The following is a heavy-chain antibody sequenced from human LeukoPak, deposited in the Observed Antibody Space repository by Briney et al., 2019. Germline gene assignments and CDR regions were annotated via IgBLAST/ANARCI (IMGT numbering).Heavy chain of an antibody. V-gene: IGHV3-23*01. Sequence: GGSLRLSCAASGFTFSSYAMSSVRQAPGKGLEWVSTISGGGDSTYYADSVKGRFTISRDNSKNTLYLQMNSLRAEDTAVYYCAKGILYNWFDPWGQGTLVTVSS. CDR2: ISGGGDST. J-gene: IGHJ5*02. CDR1: GFTFSSYA. CDR3: AKGILYNWFDP.